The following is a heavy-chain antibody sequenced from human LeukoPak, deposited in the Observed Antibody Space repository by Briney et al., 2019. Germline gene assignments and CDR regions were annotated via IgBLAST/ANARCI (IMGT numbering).Heavy chain of an antibody. V-gene: IGHV1-69*05. Sequence: ASVKVSCTASGGTFSSYAISWVRQAPGQGLEWMGGIIPIFGTANYAQKFQGRVTITTDESTSTAYMELSSLRSEDTAVYYCARGTAGPDFGELLYYFDYWGQGTLVTVSS. CDR3: ARGTAGPDFGELLYYFDY. CDR1: GGTFSSYA. J-gene: IGHJ4*02. CDR2: IIPIFGTA. D-gene: IGHD3-10*01.